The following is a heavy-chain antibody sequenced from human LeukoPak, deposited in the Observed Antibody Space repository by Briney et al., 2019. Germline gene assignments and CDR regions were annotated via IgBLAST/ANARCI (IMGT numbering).Heavy chain of an antibody. CDR1: GFSFRYYG. CDR2: TWYDGDSK. D-gene: IGHD1-26*01. Sequence: GGSLRLSCAASGFSFRYYGMHWVRQAPGKGLEWVAVTWYDGDSKYYADSVKGRFTISRDNSENTLYLQMNSLRAEDTAVYYCARGASQWVNWYFDLWGRGTLVTVSS. V-gene: IGHV3-33*01. CDR3: ARGASQWVNWYFDL. J-gene: IGHJ2*01.